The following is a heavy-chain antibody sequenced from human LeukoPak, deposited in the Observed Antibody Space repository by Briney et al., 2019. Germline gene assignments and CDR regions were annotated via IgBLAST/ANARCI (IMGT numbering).Heavy chain of an antibody. J-gene: IGHJ4*02. CDR3: ARAYDFWSGYPLDY. CDR1: GGSVSSGSYY. CDR2: IYYSGST. D-gene: IGHD3-3*01. Sequence: SETLSLTCTVSGGSVSSGSYYWSWIRQPPGKGLEWIGYIYYSGSTNYNPSLKSRVTISVDTSKNQFSLKLSSVTAADTAVYYCARAYDFWSGYPLDYWGQGTLVTVSS. V-gene: IGHV4-61*01.